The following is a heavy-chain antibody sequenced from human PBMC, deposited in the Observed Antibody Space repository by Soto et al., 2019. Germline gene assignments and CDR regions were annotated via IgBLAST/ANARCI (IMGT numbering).Heavy chain of an antibody. CDR1: GFTFSSYA. Sequence: EVQLLESGGDLVQPGGSLRLSCAASGFTFSSYAMSWVRQAPGKGLEWVSSISRGGGSTYFADSVKGRFTISRDNSKNSLYLQMSSLRPEDTGVCYGARPRSGIDGGKLANWVQGTMVTFSS. CDR2: ISRGGGST. J-gene: IGHJ4*02. CDR3: ARPRSGIDGGKLAN. V-gene: IGHV3-23*01. D-gene: IGHD1-26*01.